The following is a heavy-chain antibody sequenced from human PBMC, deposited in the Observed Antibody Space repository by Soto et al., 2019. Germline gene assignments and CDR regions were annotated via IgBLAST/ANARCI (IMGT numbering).Heavy chain of an antibody. D-gene: IGHD6-6*01. J-gene: IGHJ5*02. CDR1: GYTFTASG. V-gene: IGHV1-18*01. CDR2: INTSNGYT. Sequence: QGQLVQSASELKEPGASLRVACKASGYTFTASGISWVRQTPGQGLEWMGWINTSNGYTTSAQKSHGSVAITRDTSISTAYMELTRLTSDDTAEYYCARGRASSSNNFLDPWGQGTQVTLSS. CDR3: ARGRASSSNNFLDP.